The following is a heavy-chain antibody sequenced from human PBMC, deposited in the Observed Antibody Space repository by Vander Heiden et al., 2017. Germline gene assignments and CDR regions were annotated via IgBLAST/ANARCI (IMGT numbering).Heavy chain of an antibody. CDR2: INPNSGGT. D-gene: IGHD3-22*01. Sequence: QVQLVQSGAEVKKPGASVKVSCKASGYTFTGYYMHWVRKAPGQGLEWMGWINPNSGGTNYAQKFQGRVTMTRDTSISTAYMELSRLRSDDTAVYYCARDRGYDSSGYYLNWFDPWGQGTLVTVSS. J-gene: IGHJ5*02. CDR3: ARDRGYDSSGYYLNWFDP. V-gene: IGHV1-2*02. CDR1: GYTFTGYY.